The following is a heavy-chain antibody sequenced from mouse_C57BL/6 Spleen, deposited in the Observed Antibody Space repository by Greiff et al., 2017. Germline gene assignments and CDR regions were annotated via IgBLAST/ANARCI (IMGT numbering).Heavy chain of an antibody. CDR2: INPNNGGT. D-gene: IGHD5-1*01. J-gene: IGHJ4*01. CDR1: GYTFTDYN. V-gene: IGHV1-22*01. CDR3: ARSEYGDALVYAMDY. Sequence: VQLQESGPELVKPGASVKMSCKASGYTFTDYNMHWVKQSHGKSLEWIGYINPNNGGTSYNQKFKGKATLTVNTSSSTAYMELRSLTSEDSAVYYCARSEYGDALVYAMDYWGQGTSVTVSS.